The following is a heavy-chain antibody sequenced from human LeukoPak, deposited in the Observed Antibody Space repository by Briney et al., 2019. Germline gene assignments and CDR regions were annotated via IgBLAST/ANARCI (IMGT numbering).Heavy chain of an antibody. CDR2: INHSAST. D-gene: IGHD3-3*01. CDR1: GGSFSGYY. J-gene: IGHJ6*02. V-gene: IGHV4-34*01. CDR3: VRGWGPITIFGVVTARNGMDV. Sequence: SETLSLTCAVYGGSFSGYYWSWIRQPPRNGQEWIGEINHSASTNYNPSLKSRVTISVDTSKNQFSLKLSSVTAADTAVYYCVRGWGPITIFGVVTARNGMDVWGQGTTVTVSS.